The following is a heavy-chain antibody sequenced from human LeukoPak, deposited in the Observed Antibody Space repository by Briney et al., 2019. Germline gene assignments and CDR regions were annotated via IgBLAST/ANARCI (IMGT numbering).Heavy chain of an antibody. D-gene: IGHD3-10*01. CDR2: ISSGSSTT. Sequence: GGSLRLSCAASGFTFSLLGMNWVRQAPGRGLEWVSYISSGSSTTYYADSVKGRFTISRDSAKNSLYLQMNSLRDEDTAVYYCARGRGLTLSYHYFDYWGQGTLVTVSS. CDR1: GFTFSLLG. CDR3: ARGRGLTLSYHYFDY. V-gene: IGHV3-48*02. J-gene: IGHJ4*02.